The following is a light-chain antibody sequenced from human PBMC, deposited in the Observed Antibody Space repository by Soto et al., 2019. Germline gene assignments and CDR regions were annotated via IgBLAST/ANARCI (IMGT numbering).Light chain of an antibody. Sequence: QSALTQPASVSGSPGQSITMSCTGTSSDVGGYNYVSWYQQHPGKAPKLMIYEVSNRPSGVSNRFSGSKSGNTASQTISGLQAEDEADYYCSSYPSSSIDYVFGTGTKLTVL. CDR1: SSDVGGYNY. V-gene: IGLV2-14*01. J-gene: IGLJ1*01. CDR2: EVS. CDR3: SSYPSSSIDYV.